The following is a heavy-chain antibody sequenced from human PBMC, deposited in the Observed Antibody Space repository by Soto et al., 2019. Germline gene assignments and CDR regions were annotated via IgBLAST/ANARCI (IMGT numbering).Heavy chain of an antibody. J-gene: IGHJ4*02. V-gene: IGHV1-18*01. Sequence: QVQLVQSGTEVKKTGASVKVSCKASGYTFINYGISWVRQAPGQGLEWMGWISAYNGNTKDVRKLEGRARMKTKPSKSTAYMALRTMRSDDTAVYYCARDRSGSYSRRDLDYWGQGTLVTVSS. CDR1: GYTFINYG. CDR3: ARDRSGSYSRRDLDY. CDR2: ISAYNGNT. D-gene: IGHD1-26*01.